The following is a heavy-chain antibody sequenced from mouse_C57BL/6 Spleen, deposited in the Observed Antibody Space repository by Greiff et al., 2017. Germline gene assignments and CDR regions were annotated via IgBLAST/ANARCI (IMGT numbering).Heavy chain of an antibody. D-gene: IGHD1-1*01. J-gene: IGHJ4*01. CDR1: GYTFTSYW. V-gene: IGHV1-69*01. Sequence: QVQLQQPGAELVMPGASVKLSCKASGYTFTSYWMHWVKQRPGQGLEWIGEIDPSDSYTNYNQKFKGKSTLTVDKSSSTAYMQLSSLTSEDSAVYYGARGTTVVARYAMDYWGQGTSVTVSS. CDR2: IDPSDSYT. CDR3: ARGTTVVARYAMDY.